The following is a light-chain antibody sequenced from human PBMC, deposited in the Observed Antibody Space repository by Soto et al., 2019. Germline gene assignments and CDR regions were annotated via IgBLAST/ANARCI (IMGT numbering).Light chain of an antibody. V-gene: IGLV2-14*03. CDR3: ISFTSRHIYV. J-gene: IGLJ1*01. Sequence: QSALTQPASVSGSPRQSITISCPGTSSDVGGYNYVSWYQQHPGRAPKLIIYDVTNRPSGISNRFSGSKSGNTASLTISGLQTEDEADYYCISFTSRHIYVFGTGTKVTVL. CDR1: SSDVGGYNY. CDR2: DVT.